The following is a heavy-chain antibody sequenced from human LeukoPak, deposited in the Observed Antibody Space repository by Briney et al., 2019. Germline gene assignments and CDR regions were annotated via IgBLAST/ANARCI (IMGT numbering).Heavy chain of an antibody. D-gene: IGHD2-2*01. CDR2: IDPSDSYT. J-gene: IGHJ5*02. CDR3: ARIVVVPAATGGWFDP. CDR1: GYSFTSYW. Sequence: GESLKISCKGSGYSFTSYWISWVRQMPGKGLEWMGRIDPSDSYTNYSPSFQGHVTISADKSISTAYLQWSSLKASDTAMYYCARIVVVPAATGGWFDPWGQGTLVTVSS. V-gene: IGHV5-10-1*01.